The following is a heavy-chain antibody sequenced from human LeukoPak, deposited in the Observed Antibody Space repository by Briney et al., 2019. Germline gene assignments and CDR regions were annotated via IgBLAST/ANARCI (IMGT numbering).Heavy chain of an antibody. CDR3: VRERGYYCSTGSCYFDF. Sequence: GESLKISCRGSGYIFSDYWIGWVRQMPGRGLEWMGIIYAGDSDTRYMPSFQGQVTISADKSINTAYLQWSSLKASDTAVYFCVRERGYYCSTGSCYFDFWGQGTLVTVSS. CDR1: GYIFSDYW. V-gene: IGHV5-51*01. D-gene: IGHD2-15*01. J-gene: IGHJ4*02. CDR2: IYAGDSDT.